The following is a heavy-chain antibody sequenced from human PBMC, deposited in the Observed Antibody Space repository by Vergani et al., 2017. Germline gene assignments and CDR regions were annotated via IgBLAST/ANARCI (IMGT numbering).Heavy chain of an antibody. V-gene: IGHV4-34*01. D-gene: IGHD3-10*01. CDR3: ARGRWYYGSGSYFSSYYYYGMDV. CDR2: INHSGIT. Sequence: QVQLQQWGAGLLKPSETLSLTCAVYGGSFSGYYWSWIRQPPGKGLAWIGEINHSGITNYNPSLKSRVTISVDTSKNPFSLKLSSVTAADTAVYYCARGRWYYGSGSYFSSYYYYGMDVWGQGTTVTVSS. J-gene: IGHJ6*02. CDR1: GGSFSGYY.